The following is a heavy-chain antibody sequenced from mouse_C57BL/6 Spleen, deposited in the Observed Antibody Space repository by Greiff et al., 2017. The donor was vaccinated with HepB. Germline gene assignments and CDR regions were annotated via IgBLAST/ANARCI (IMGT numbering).Heavy chain of an antibody. J-gene: IGHJ3*01. D-gene: IGHD1-1*01. V-gene: IGHV1-62-2*01. Sequence: QVQLKQSGAELVKPGASVKLSCKASGYTLTEYTIHWVQQRSGQGLEWIGWFYPGSGSIKYNEKFKDKATLTADKASSTVYMELSRLTSEDSAVYFCARHEDEYYGSSPAWCAYWGQGTLVTVSA. CDR2: FYPGSGSI. CDR3: ARHEDEYYGSSPAWCAY. CDR1: GYTLTEYT.